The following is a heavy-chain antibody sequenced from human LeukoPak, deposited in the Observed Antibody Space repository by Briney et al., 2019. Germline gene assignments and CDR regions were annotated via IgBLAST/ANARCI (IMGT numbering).Heavy chain of an antibody. J-gene: IGHJ4*02. D-gene: IGHD6-13*01. V-gene: IGHV1-2*06. CDR2: INPNSGGT. CDR3: ARDPRQQLPSSGYFDY. CDR1: GYTFTGYY. Sequence: ASVKVSCKASGYTFTGYYMHWVRQAPGQGLGWMGRINPNSGGTNYAQKFQGRVTMTRDTSISTAYMELSRLRSDDTAVYYCARDPRQQLPSSGYFDYWGQGTLVTVSS.